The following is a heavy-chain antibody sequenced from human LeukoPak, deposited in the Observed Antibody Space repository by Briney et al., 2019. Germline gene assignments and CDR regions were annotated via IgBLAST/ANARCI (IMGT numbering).Heavy chain of an antibody. CDR1: GGSISSGGYY. V-gene: IGHV4-31*03. CDR3: ARAYYFDSSGYDDAFDI. J-gene: IGHJ3*02. Sequence: SETLSLTCTVSGGSISSGGYYWSWIRQHPGKGLEWIGYIYYSGSTYYNPSLKSRVTISLDTSKNQFSLKLSSVTAADTAVYYCARAYYFDSSGYDDAFDIWGQGTMVTVSS. D-gene: IGHD3-22*01. CDR2: IYYSGST.